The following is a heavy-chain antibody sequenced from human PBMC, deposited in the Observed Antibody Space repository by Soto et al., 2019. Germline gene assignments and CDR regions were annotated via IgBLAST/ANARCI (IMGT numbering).Heavy chain of an antibody. D-gene: IGHD6-19*01. CDR3: AKGGRQWLVTSDFNY. CDR1: GFTFSEYA. Sequence: VQLVESGGGVVQPGRSLRLSCAASGFTFSEYAMHWVRQAPGKGLEWVAVVSHDGRNTHYADSVKGRFTISRDSSQNTLSLEMTSLRAEDTAVYYCAKGGRQWLVTSDFNYWGQGALVTVSS. J-gene: IGHJ4*02. V-gene: IGHV3-30*18. CDR2: VSHDGRNT.